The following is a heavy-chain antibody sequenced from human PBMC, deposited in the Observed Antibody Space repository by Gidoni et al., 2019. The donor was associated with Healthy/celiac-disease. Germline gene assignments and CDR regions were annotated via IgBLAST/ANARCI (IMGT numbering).Heavy chain of an antibody. V-gene: IGHV3-15*01. D-gene: IGHD4-4*01. CDR1: GFTFSNAW. CDR3: TTVDDYRYYYYGMDV. J-gene: IGHJ6*02. CDR2: IKSKTDGGTT. Sequence: EVQLVESGGGLVKPGGSLRLSCAASGFTFSNAWMSWVRQAPGKGLEWVGRIKSKTDGGTTDYAAPVKGRFTISRDDSKNTLYLQMNSLKTEDTAVYYCTTVDDYRYYYYGMDVWGQGTTVTVSS.